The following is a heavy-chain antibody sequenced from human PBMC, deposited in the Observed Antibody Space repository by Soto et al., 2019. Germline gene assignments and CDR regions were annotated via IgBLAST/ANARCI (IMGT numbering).Heavy chain of an antibody. CDR1: GFTFSTYA. CDR3: ATADEGFDL. J-gene: IGHJ4*03. Sequence: LRLSCAASGFTFSTYAMSWVRRAPGKGLEWVSGITGSGASTYYADSVKGRFTISRDNSKNTLHLQMNSLRDEDTAVYYCATADEGFDLWGQGTMVTVSS. V-gene: IGHV3-23*01. CDR2: ITGSGAST.